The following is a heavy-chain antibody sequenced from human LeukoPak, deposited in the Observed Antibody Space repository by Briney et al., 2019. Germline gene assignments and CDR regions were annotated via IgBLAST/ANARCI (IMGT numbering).Heavy chain of an antibody. D-gene: IGHD3-22*01. J-gene: IGHJ4*02. Sequence: KPGGSLRLSCAASGFTFSSYSMNWVRQAPGKGLEWVSSISSSSSYIYYADSVKGRFTISRDNAKNSLYLQMNSLRAEDTAVYYCAMARTYYYDSSGYYGPYYFDYWGQGTLVTVSS. CDR1: GFTFSSYS. CDR3: AMARTYYYDSSGYYGPYYFDY. V-gene: IGHV3-21*01. CDR2: ISSSSSYI.